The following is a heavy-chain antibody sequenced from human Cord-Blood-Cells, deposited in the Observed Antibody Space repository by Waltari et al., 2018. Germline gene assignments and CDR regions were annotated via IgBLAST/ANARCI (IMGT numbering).Heavy chain of an antibody. CDR3: ARDLEGATFDY. Sequence: EVQLVESGGGLVQPGGSLRLSCEASGFTFSSYWLRWVRQAPGKGLEWVANIKQDGSEKYYVDSVKGRFTIPRDNAKNSLYLQMNSLRAEDTAVYYCARDLEGATFDYWGQGTLVTVSS. J-gene: IGHJ4*02. V-gene: IGHV3-7*01. CDR2: IKQDGSEK. CDR1: GFTFSSYW. D-gene: IGHD1-26*01.